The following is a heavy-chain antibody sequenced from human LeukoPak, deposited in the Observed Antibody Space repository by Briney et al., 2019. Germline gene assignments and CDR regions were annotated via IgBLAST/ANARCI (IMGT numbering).Heavy chain of an antibody. CDR3: ARGADCSSTSCYKGDWFDP. V-gene: IGHV3-21*01. CDR1: GFTFSSYN. J-gene: IGHJ5*02. D-gene: IGHD2-2*02. Sequence: PGGSLRLSCAASGFTFSSYNMNWVRQAPGKGLEWVSFISSSGSYIYCADSVRGRFTISRDNAENSLYLQMNSPRAEDTAVYYCARGADCSSTSCYKGDWFDPWGQGTLVTVSS. CDR2: ISSSGSYI.